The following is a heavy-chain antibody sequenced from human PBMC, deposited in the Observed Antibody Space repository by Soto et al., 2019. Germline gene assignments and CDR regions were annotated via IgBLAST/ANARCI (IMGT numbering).Heavy chain of an antibody. Sequence: QVQLQQSGPGLVKPSQTLSVTCVISGDSVSSNSAAWNWIRQSPSRGLEWLGRTYYRSKWYSDYAASGESRITVNQDTSKNHSSLQLNSVTPEDTAVYYCARGEQYSGRIFDYWGQGTLVTVSS. V-gene: IGHV6-1*01. D-gene: IGHD1-26*01. CDR2: TYYRSKWYS. CDR3: ARGEQYSGRIFDY. CDR1: GDSVSSNSAA. J-gene: IGHJ4*02.